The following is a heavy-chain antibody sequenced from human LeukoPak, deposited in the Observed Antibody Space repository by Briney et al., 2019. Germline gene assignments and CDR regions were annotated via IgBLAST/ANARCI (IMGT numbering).Heavy chain of an antibody. CDR3: ARGPRYSYGNFDY. D-gene: IGHD5-18*01. CDR2: INHSGST. V-gene: IGHV4-34*01. Sequence: PSETLSLTCAVYGGSFSGYYWSWIRQPPGKGLEWIGEINHSGSTNYNPSLKSRVTISVDTSKNQFSLKLSPVTAADTAVYYCARGPRYSYGNFDYWGQGTLVTVSS. CDR1: GGSFSGYY. J-gene: IGHJ4*02.